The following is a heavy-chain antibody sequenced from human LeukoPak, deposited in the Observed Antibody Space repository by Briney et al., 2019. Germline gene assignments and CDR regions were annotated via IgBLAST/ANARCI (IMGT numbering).Heavy chain of an antibody. CDR3: ATAGYDFWSGYPEYFQH. J-gene: IGHJ1*01. CDR2: YDPEDGET. CDR1: GYTLTELS. D-gene: IGHD3-3*01. Sequence: AASVKVSCKVSGYTLTELSMHWVRQAPGKGLEWMGGYDPEDGETIYAQKFQGRVTMTEDTSTDTAYMELSSLRSEDTAVYYCATAGYDFWSGYPEYFQHWGQGTLVTVSS. V-gene: IGHV1-24*01.